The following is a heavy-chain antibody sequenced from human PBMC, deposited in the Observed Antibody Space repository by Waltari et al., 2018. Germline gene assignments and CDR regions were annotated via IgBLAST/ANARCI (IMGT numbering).Heavy chain of an antibody. D-gene: IGHD2-8*02. V-gene: IGHV3-15*01. CDR2: IKAKPHGGTS. Sequence: EVQLVESGGGLVKPGGSLRLSCVGSGFTFSTAWMHWVRRAPGKGLEWVGRIKAKPHGGTSVYAAPVKGRFTISRDDSRNTVYLQMNSLRTEDTAVYYCGDFTAFDYWGQGTLVTVSS. CDR3: GDFTAFDY. J-gene: IGHJ4*02. CDR1: GFTFSTAW.